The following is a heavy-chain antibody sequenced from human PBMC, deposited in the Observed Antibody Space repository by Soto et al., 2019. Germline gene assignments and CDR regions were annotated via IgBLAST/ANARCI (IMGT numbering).Heavy chain of an antibody. CDR3: AREHYGNSAWFDP. V-gene: IGHV1-8*01. Sequence: QVQLVQSGAEVKKPGASVKVSCKASGYTFPSYDINWVRQATGQGLEWMGWMNPNSGNTGYAQKFHGRLTLTTNTSISTAYMELSSMRSEDTAVYYCAREHYGNSAWFDPWGQGTLVTVSS. D-gene: IGHD3-10*01. CDR1: GYTFPSYD. CDR2: MNPNSGNT. J-gene: IGHJ5*02.